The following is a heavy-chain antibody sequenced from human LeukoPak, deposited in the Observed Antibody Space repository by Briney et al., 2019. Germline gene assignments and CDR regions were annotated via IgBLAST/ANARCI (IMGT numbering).Heavy chain of an antibody. Sequence: PSETLSLTCAVYGGSFSGYYWGWIRQPPGKGLEWIGEINHSGSTNYNPSLKSRVTISVDKSKNQFSLKLSSVTAADTAVYYCARGVGSIAGAYWGQGTLVTVSS. V-gene: IGHV4-34*01. J-gene: IGHJ4*02. CDR2: INHSGST. D-gene: IGHD6-6*01. CDR1: GGSFSGYY. CDR3: ARGVGSIAGAY.